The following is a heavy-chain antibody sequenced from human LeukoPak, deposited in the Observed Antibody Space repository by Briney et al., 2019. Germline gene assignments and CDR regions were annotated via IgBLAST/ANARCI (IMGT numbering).Heavy chain of an antibody. CDR3: ARGRLEWLFLCGMDV. CDR1: GFTFSSYG. Sequence: GRSLRLSCAASGFTFSSYGMHWVRQAPGKGLEWVAVIWYDGSNKYYADSVKGRFTISRDNSKNTLYLQMNSLRAEDTAVYYCARGRLEWLFLCGMDVWGQGTTVTVSS. D-gene: IGHD3-3*01. CDR2: IWYDGSNK. J-gene: IGHJ6*02. V-gene: IGHV3-33*01.